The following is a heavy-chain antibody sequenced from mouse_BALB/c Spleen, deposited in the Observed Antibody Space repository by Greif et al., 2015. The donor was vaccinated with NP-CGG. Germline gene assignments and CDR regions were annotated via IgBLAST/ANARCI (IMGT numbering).Heavy chain of an antibody. CDR1: GYTFTDYA. J-gene: IGHJ3*01. CDR2: ISTYYGDA. Sequence: VQLQQSGAELVRPGVSVKISCKGSGYTFTDYAMHWVKQSHAKSLEWIGVISTYYGDASYNQKFKGKATMTVDKSSSTAYMELARLTSEDSAIYYCARSVTTAAWFAYWGQGTLVTVSA. CDR3: ARSVTTAAWFAY. D-gene: IGHD1-2*01. V-gene: IGHV1S137*01.